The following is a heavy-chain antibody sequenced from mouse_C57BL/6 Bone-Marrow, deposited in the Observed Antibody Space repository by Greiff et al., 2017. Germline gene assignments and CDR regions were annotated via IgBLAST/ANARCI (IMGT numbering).Heavy chain of an antibody. Sequence: QVQLQQPGTELVKPGASVKLSCKASGYTFTSYWMHWVKQRPGQGLEWIGNINPRNGGTNYNEKFKSKATLTVDKSSSTAYMQLSSLTSEDSAVYYCARLTHLRLRKGPAMDYWGQGTSVTVSS. CDR1: GYTFTSYW. CDR3: ARLTHLRLRKGPAMDY. V-gene: IGHV1-53*01. D-gene: IGHD3-2*02. J-gene: IGHJ4*01. CDR2: INPRNGGT.